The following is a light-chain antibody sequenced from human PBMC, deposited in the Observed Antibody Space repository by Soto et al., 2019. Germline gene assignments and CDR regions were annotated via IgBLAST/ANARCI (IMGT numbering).Light chain of an antibody. V-gene: IGKV3-11*01. CDR1: QSVSSY. CDR2: DAS. Sequence: THSPVTVSLYAGERATLSCRASQSVSSYLAWYQQKPGQAPRLLIYDASNRATGIPARFSGSGSGTDFTLTISSLEPEDFAVYYCQQRSNWPRPFGQGTKVDI. J-gene: IGKJ1*01. CDR3: QQRSNWPRP.